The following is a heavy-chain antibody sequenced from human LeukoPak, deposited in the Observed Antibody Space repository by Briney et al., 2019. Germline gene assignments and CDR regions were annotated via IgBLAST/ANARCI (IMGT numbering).Heavy chain of an antibody. CDR1: AGSFSGYY. D-gene: IGHD3-10*01. J-gene: IGHJ6*03. Sequence: SVTLSLTCAVYAGSFSGYYWSWLPQAPGKGREGVGEINHSKRANYKPFLERLIIISLATFKNHSSLKLSSVTASDTAVYYCATRPQFTMARGVPLLGYYMDVWGKGATVTVSS. CDR2: INHSKRA. CDR3: ATRPQFTMARGVPLLGYYMDV. V-gene: IGHV4-34*01.